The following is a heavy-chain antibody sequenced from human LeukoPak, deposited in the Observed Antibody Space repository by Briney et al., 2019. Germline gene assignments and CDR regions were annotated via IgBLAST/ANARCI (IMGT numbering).Heavy chain of an antibody. CDR2: INPNSGGT. CDR3: ARDLRRGSSSWYVSGGDY. CDR1: GYTFTGYY. V-gene: IGHV1-2*02. J-gene: IGHJ4*02. Sequence: ASVEVSCKASGYTFTGYYMHWVRQAPGQGLEWMGWINPNSGGTNYAQKFQGRVTMTRDTSISTAYMELSRLRSDDTAVYYCARDLRRGSSSWYVSGGDYWGQGTLVTVSS. D-gene: IGHD6-13*01.